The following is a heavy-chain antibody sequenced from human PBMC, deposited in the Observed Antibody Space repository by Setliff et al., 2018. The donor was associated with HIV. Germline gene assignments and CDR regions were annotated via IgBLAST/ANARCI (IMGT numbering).Heavy chain of an antibody. Sequence: ASVKVSCKASGYSFTDYYMHWVRQAPGQGLEWMGWINPNNGGTNYAQKFQGRVTMTRDTSTSTVYMELSSLRSEDTAVYYCARDHGEYSSSDQDYWGQGTLVTVSS. D-gene: IGHD6-6*01. V-gene: IGHV1-2*02. CDR3: ARDHGEYSSSDQDY. J-gene: IGHJ4*02. CDR1: GYSFTDYY. CDR2: INPNNGGT.